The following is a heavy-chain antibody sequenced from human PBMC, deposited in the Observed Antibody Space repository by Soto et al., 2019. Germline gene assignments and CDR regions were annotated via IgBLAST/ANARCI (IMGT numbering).Heavy chain of an antibody. J-gene: IGHJ4*02. CDR2: TSFDGGVK. D-gene: IGHD2-8*01. CDR1: GFMFSGYS. V-gene: IGHV3-30-3*01. CDR3: AREVVRTEWYFDN. Sequence: QVQLMESGGGVVQPGGSLRLSSATSGFMFSGYSMHWFRQAPGKGLEWVAVTSFDGGVKFYADSVKGRFTVSRDNSKNTLYLEMNSLRPEDTAVYYSAREVVRTEWYFDNWGQGILVTVSS.